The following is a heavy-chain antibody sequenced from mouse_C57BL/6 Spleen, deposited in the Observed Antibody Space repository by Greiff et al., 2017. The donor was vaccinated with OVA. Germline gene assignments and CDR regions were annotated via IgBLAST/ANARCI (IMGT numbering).Heavy chain of an antibody. Sequence: VKLQQPGAELVRPGSSVKLSCKASGYTFTSYWMDWVKQRPGQGLEWIGNIYPSDSETHYNQKFKDKATLTVDKSSSTAYMQLSSLTSEDSAVYYCAREQLRRSAMDYWGQGTSVTVSS. CDR3: AREQLRRSAMDY. D-gene: IGHD1-1*01. J-gene: IGHJ4*01. CDR2: IYPSDSET. CDR1: GYTFTSYW. V-gene: IGHV1-61*01.